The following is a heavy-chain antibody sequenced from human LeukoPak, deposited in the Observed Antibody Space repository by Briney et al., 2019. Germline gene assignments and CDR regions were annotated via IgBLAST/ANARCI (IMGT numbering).Heavy chain of an antibody. J-gene: IGHJ6*02. CDR1: GFTFSSYG. D-gene: IGHD3-3*01. CDR3: ARDSVYDFWSGYYMVYYGMDV. Sequence: PGGSLRLSCAASGFTFSSYGMHWVRQAPGKGLEWVAVISYDGSNKYYADSVKGRFTISRDNSKNTLYLQMNSLRAEDTAVYYCARDSVYDFWSGYYMVYYGMDVWGQGTTVTVSS. V-gene: IGHV3-30*03. CDR2: ISYDGSNK.